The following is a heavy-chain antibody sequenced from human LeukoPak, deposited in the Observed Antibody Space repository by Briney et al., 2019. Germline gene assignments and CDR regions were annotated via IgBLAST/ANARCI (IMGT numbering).Heavy chain of an antibody. CDR3: AKDIQAAN. CDR1: GFTFSSAA. D-gene: IGHD5-18*01. V-gene: IGHV3-23*01. CDR2: ISNSGANT. Sequence: PGGSLRLSCEASGFTFSSAAMTRVRQAPGKGLQWVSLISNSGANTYYADSVKGRFTISRDDSKNTLYLLMDSLRAEDTAVYYCAKDIQAANWGQGTLVTVSS. J-gene: IGHJ4*02.